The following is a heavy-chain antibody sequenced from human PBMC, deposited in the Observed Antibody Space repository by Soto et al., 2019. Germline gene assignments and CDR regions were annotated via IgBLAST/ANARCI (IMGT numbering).Heavy chain of an antibody. CDR3: ATDSSIVATGRFDY. V-gene: IGHV3-21*04. D-gene: IGHD5-12*01. Sequence: PXGCLRLPCAASAFTFSSYLMNGVGQAPGKGLEWVSSISSSSSYIYYADSVTGRFTISRDNAKNTLYLQMNSLRAEDTAVYYCATDSSIVATGRFDYCGQRTLVTVSS. CDR1: AFTFSSYL. J-gene: IGHJ4*02. CDR2: ISSSSSYI.